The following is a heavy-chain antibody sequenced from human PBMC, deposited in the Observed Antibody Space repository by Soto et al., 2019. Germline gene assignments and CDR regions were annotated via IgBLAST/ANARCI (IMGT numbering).Heavy chain of an antibody. V-gene: IGHV1-18*01. CDR2: ISAYNGNT. CDR3: ARERCYYDRSGYYDY. D-gene: IGHD3-22*01. Sequence: ASVKVSCKASGYTFTSYGISWVRQAPGQGLEWMGWISAYNGNTNYAQKLQGRVTMTTDTSTSTAYMELRSLRSDDTAVYYCARERCYYDRSGYYDYWGQGTLVPVSS. CDR1: GYTFTSYG. J-gene: IGHJ4*02.